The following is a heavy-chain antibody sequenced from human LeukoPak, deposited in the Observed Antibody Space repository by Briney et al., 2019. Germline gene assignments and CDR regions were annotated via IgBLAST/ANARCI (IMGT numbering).Heavy chain of an antibody. V-gene: IGHV3-30*02. D-gene: IGHD3-22*01. CDR2: IRYDGSNK. CDR3: AKDQAYYYDSSGYYNLRYYFDY. J-gene: IGHJ4*02. CDR1: GFTFSSYG. Sequence: GGSLRLSCAASGFTFSSYGMHWVRQAPGKGLEWVAFIRYDGSNKYYADSVKGRFTISRDNSKNTLYLQMNSLRAEDTAVYYCAKDQAYYYDSSGYYNLRYYFDYWGQGTLVTVSS.